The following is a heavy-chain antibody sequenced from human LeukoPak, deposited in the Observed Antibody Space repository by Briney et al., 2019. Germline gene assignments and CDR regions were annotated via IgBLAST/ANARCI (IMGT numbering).Heavy chain of an antibody. CDR2: IKQDGSEK. CDR1: GFTFSSYW. D-gene: IGHD6-6*01. V-gene: IGHV3-7*01. Sequence: PGGXLRLSCAASGFTFSSYWMSWVRQAPGKGLEWVANIKQDGSEKYYVDSVEGRFTISRDNAKNSLYLQMNSLRAEDTAVYYCARVCQLALLYYYYYMDVWGKGTTVTVSS. J-gene: IGHJ6*03. CDR3: ARVCQLALLYYYYYMDV.